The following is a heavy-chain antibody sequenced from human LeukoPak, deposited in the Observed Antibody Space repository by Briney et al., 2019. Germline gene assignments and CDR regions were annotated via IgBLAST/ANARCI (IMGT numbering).Heavy chain of an antibody. CDR1: GYTFTGYY. CDR2: INPNSGGT. V-gene: IGHV1-2*02. J-gene: IGHJ4*02. D-gene: IGHD6-13*01. CDR3: ATIPLIAAAGIDY. Sequence: ASVKVSCKASGYTFTGYYMHWVRQAPGQGLEWMGWINPNSGGTNYAQKFQGRVTMTRDTSIGTAYMELSRLRSDDTAVYYCATIPLIAAAGIDYWGQGTLVTVSS.